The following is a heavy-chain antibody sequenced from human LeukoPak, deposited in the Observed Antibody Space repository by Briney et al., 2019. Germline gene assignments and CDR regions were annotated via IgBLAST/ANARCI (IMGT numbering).Heavy chain of an antibody. D-gene: IGHD5-18*01. J-gene: IGHJ4*02. CDR3: ARVGYSYAFDY. CDR1: GGSISSYY. CDR2: VYYSGNT. V-gene: IGHV4-59*08. Sequence: SETLSLTCTVSGGSISSYYWGWIRQPPGKGLEWIGYVYYSGNTNYNPSLRSRVTISIDTSKNQFSLRLSSVTAADPAVYYCARVGYSYAFDYWGQGTLVTVSS.